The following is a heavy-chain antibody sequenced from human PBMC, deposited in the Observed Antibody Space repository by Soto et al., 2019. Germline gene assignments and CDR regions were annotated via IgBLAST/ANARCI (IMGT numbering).Heavy chain of an antibody. CDR2: IFCDDDK. Sequence: QITLKESGPPLVNPTQTLTLTCTFSGFSLSTSGVGVGWIRQPPGKALEWLALIFCDDDKRYSLSLKSRLTNTNDTSKNQVVLTMTNMDPVDETTYYCTHHAYYSYGMDVWGQGTTVTVPS. CDR1: GFSLSTSGVG. V-gene: IGHV2-5*02. CDR3: THHAYYSYGMDV. D-gene: IGHD3-16*01. J-gene: IGHJ6*02.